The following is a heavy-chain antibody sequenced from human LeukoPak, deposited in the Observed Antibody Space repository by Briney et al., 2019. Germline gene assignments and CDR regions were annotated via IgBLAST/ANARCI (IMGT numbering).Heavy chain of an antibody. Sequence: GGSLRLSCAASGFTFSSYAMSWVRQAPGKGLEWVSAISGSGGSTYYADSVKGRFTISRDNSKNTLYLQMNSLRAEDTAVYYCAESFSTYYYDSSGYLGDAFDIWGQGTMVTVSS. CDR1: GFTFSSYA. CDR3: AESFSTYYYDSSGYLGDAFDI. CDR2: ISGSGGST. V-gene: IGHV3-23*01. D-gene: IGHD3-22*01. J-gene: IGHJ3*02.